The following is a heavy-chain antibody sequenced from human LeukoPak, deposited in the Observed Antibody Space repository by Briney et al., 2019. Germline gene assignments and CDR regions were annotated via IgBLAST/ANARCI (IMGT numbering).Heavy chain of an antibody. Sequence: EASVKVSCKASGGTFSSYAISWVRQAPGQGLEWMGGIIPIFGTANYAQKFQGRVTITADKSTSTAYMELSSLGSEDTAVYYCARGGSYYDSSGYYYGTFDYWGQGTLVTVSS. CDR2: IIPIFGTA. V-gene: IGHV1-69*06. CDR3: ARGGSYYDSSGYYYGTFDY. D-gene: IGHD3-22*01. J-gene: IGHJ4*02. CDR1: GGTFSSYA.